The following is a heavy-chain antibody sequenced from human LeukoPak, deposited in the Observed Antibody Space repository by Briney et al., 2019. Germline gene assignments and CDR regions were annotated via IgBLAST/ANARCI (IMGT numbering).Heavy chain of an antibody. Sequence: PGGSLRLSCAASGFTVSSNYMSWVRQAPGKGLEWVSVIYSGGSTYYADSVKGRFTISRDNSKNTLYLQMNSLRAEDTAVYYSARVLAPVGYVDYWGQGTLVTVSS. CDR3: ARVLAPVGYVDY. D-gene: IGHD1-26*01. CDR1: GFTVSSNY. V-gene: IGHV3-53*01. CDR2: IYSGGST. J-gene: IGHJ4*02.